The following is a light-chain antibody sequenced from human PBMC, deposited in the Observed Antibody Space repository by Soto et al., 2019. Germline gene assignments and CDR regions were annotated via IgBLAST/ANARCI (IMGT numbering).Light chain of an antibody. CDR2: DAS. J-gene: IGKJ2*01. V-gene: IGKV3-11*01. CDR3: QQRSNWPPYT. CDR1: QSVSSY. Sequence: EIVLTQSPATLSLSPGERATLSCRASQSVSSYLAWYQQKPGQAPRLLIYDASNRATGIPARFSGSGSGTAVTLTLSSLEHEDFAVYYCQQRSNWPPYTFGQGTKLEIK.